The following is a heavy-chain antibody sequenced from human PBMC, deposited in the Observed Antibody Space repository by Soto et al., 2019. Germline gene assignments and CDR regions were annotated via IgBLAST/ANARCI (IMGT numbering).Heavy chain of an antibody. CDR3: ASGKGDYYDSSGYYHFDY. Sequence: ASVKVSCKASGGTFSSYPISWVGQPPGQGLDGMGGIIPIFGKANYAQKFKGRVTITPDESTSTAYMELSSLRSEDTAVYYCASGKGDYYDSSGYYHFDYWGQGTLVTVSS. V-gene: IGHV1-69*13. J-gene: IGHJ4*02. D-gene: IGHD3-22*01. CDR1: GGTFSSYP. CDR2: IIPIFGKA.